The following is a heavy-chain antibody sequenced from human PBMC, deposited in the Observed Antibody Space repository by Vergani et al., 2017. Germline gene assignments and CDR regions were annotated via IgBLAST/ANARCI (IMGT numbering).Heavy chain of an antibody. V-gene: IGHV4-39*07. Sequence: QLQLQESGPGLVKPSETLSLTCTVSGGSISSSSNYWGWIRQPPGKGLEWIGSIYYSGSTYYNPSLKSRVTISVDTSKNQFSLKLSSVTAADTAVYYCATGSTIFGVVDYWGQGTLVTVSS. J-gene: IGHJ4*02. CDR3: ATGSTIFGVVDY. CDR2: IYYSGST. CDR1: GGSISSSSNY. D-gene: IGHD3-3*01.